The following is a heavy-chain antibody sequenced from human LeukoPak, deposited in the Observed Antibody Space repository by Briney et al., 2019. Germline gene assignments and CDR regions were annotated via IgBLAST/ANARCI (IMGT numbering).Heavy chain of an antibody. CDR2: IYHSGST. Sequence: SETLSLTCTVSGYSISSGYYWGWIRQPPGKGLEWIGSIYHSGSTYYNPSLKSRVTISIDTSKNQFSLRLSSVTAADTAVYFSARYSLSREDFQNWGQGTLVTVSS. V-gene: IGHV4-38-2*02. CDR3: ARYSLSREDFQN. J-gene: IGHJ1*01. D-gene: IGHD6-13*01. CDR1: GYSISSGYY.